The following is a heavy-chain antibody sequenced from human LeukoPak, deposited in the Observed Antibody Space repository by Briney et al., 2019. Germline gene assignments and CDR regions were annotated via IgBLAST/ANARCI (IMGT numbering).Heavy chain of an antibody. CDR2: INWNGGST. CDR1: GFTFDDHG. V-gene: IGHV3-20*04. J-gene: IGHJ6*03. CDR3: ARNAGAGFYFYMDV. Sequence: GGSLRLSCAASGFTFDDHGMSWVRQAPGKGLEWVSGINWNGGSTGYVDSVKGRFTISRDNAKNSLYLQMNSLRAEDRAFYYCARNAGAGFYFYMDVWGKGTTVTVSS.